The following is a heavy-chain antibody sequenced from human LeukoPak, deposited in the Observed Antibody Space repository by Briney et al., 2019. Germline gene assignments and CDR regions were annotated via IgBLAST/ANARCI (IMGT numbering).Heavy chain of an antibody. J-gene: IGHJ4*02. Sequence: GGSLRLSCAASGFTFSSNAMSWVRQAPGKGLEWVSAISGSGGSTYYADSVKGRFTISRDNSKNTLYLQMNSLRAEDMAVYYCARVGYCSSTSCQSAIDYWGQGTLVTVSS. CDR1: GFTFSSNA. CDR2: ISGSGGST. D-gene: IGHD2-2*01. V-gene: IGHV3-23*01. CDR3: ARVGYCSSTSCQSAIDY.